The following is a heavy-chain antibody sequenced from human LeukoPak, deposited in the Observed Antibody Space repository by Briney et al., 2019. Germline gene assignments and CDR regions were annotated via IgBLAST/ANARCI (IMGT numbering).Heavy chain of an antibody. CDR3: AKAPVTSWRCAFCHPFDY. V-gene: IGHV3-23*01. D-gene: IGHD3-16*01. CDR2: MSSCDDGR. J-gene: IGHJ4*02. Sequence: GGSLRLFCATSGFSFSSYAMSWVRQAAGKGLEWVSAMSSCDDGRYYAASVRGRFTISRDTSRSTLSLQMSILRCEDAAVYYCAKAPVTSWRCAFCHPFDYWGQGTLVTVSS. CDR1: GFSFSSYA.